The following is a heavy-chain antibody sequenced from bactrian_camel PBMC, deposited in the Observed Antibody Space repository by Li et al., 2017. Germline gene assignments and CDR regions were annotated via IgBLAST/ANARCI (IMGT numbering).Heavy chain of an antibody. Sequence: QLVESGGGLVQPGGSLRLSCAASGFAFTNYWMHWVRQGPGKGLEWVSCINKGGGSTYYAASVTGRFTISQDNAKNTVYLQMNSLKPEDTAMYYCAAGLSVPNVPNLALETRRYHYWGQGTQVTVS. CDR2: INKGGGST. J-gene: IGHJ4*01. V-gene: IGHV3S25*01. D-gene: IGHD1*01. CDR3: AAGLSVPNVPNLALETRRYHY. CDR1: GFAFTNYW.